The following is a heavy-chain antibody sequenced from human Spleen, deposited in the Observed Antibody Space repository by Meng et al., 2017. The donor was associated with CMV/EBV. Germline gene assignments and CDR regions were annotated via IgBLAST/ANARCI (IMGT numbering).Heavy chain of an antibody. D-gene: IGHD1-14*01. CDR3: ATVSQGTVAKNPEAYYYYAMDV. CDR2: INPSGGST. Sequence: ASVKVSCKASGYTFTSSYVHWVRQAPGQGLEWMGLINPSGGSTRYAQKFQGRVTMTEDTSTDTAYMELSSLNSEDTAVYYCATVSQGTVAKNPEAYYYYAMDVWGQGTTVTVSS. V-gene: IGHV1-46*01. CDR1: GYTFTSSY. J-gene: IGHJ6*02.